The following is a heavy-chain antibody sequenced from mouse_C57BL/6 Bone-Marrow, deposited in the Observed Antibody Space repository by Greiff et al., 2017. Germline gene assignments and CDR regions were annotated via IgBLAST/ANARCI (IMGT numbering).Heavy chain of an antibody. D-gene: IGHD1-1*01. Sequence: VQLQQSGAELARPGASVKLSCKASGYTFTSYGISWVKQRTGQGLEWIGEIYPRSGNTYYNEKFKGKATLTADTSSSTAYMQLSSLTSEDSAVYYCARSLSYYGSSPFAYWGQGTLVTVSA. CDR2: IYPRSGNT. CDR3: ARSLSYYGSSPFAY. V-gene: IGHV1-81*01. CDR1: GYTFTSYG. J-gene: IGHJ3*01.